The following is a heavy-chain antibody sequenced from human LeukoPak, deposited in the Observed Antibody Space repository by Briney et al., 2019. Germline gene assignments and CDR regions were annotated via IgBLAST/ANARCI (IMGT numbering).Heavy chain of an antibody. CDR1: GFTVSSNS. CDR2: IYSDNT. Sequence: GGSLRLSCTVSGFTVSSNSMSWVRQAPGKGLEWVSFIYSDNTHYSDSVKGRFTISRDNSKNTLYLQMNSLRVEDTAVYFCARSHSPRPGIPVAGYGGYFDYWGQGALVTVSS. J-gene: IGHJ4*02. CDR3: ARSHSPRPGIPVAGYGGYFDY. D-gene: IGHD6-19*01. V-gene: IGHV3-66*03.